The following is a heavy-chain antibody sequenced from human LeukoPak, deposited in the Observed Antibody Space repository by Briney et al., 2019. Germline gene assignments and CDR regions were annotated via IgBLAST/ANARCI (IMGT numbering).Heavy chain of an antibody. V-gene: IGHV1-2*02. J-gene: IGHJ5*02. CDR3: ARGPFRNVDIAMVASRFDP. Sequence: ASMNVSFKASGYTFTGYYMHWVRQAPGQGLQWMGWINPNSGDVNYAQKFQDRVTMTRDTSITTAYMELSRLTSDDTAVYYCARGPFRNVDIAMVASRFDPWGQGTLVTVSS. CDR1: GYTFTGYY. D-gene: IGHD5-18*01. CDR2: INPNSGDV.